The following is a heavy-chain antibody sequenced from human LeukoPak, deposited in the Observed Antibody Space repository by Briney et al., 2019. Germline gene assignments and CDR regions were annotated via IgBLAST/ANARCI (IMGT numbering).Heavy chain of an antibody. CDR3: SGIAVAGIY. CDR2: IRYDESNK. D-gene: IGHD6-19*01. V-gene: IGHV3-30*02. J-gene: IGHJ4*02. Sequence: GGSLRLSCAASGFTFSGYGMHWVRQAPGKGLEWVAFIRYDESNKYYADSVKGRFTISRDNSENTLYLQMNSLRTEDTAVYYCSGIAVAGIYWGQGTLVTVSS. CDR1: GFTFSGYG.